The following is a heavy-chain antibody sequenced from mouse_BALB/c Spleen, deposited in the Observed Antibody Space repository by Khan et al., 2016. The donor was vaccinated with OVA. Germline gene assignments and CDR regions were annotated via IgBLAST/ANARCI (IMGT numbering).Heavy chain of an antibody. D-gene: IGHD1-1*02. CDR2: NDPANGNT. Sequence: VRLQQSGAELVKPGTSVKLSCTASGFNIKDTYIHWVMRRPEQGLEWIGRNDPANGNTKYDPKFQGKATITADTSSNTGYLQLSSLTSEDTAVYCCTRGGWSYDMDYWGPETSVTVSS. V-gene: IGHV14-3*02. J-gene: IGHJ4*01. CDR3: TRGGWSYDMDY. CDR1: GFNIKDTY.